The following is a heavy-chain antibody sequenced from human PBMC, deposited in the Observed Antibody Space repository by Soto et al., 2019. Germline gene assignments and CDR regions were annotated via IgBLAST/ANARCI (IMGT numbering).Heavy chain of an antibody. J-gene: IGHJ6*02. CDR1: GFTVSSNY. V-gene: IGHV3-53*01. Sequence: PGGSLRLSCAASGFTVSSNYMSWVRQAPGKGLEWVSVIYSGGSAYYADSVKGRFTISRDNSKNTLYLQMNSLRAEDTAVYYCAREKVYDYDVLTGYYQYYGMDVWGQGTTVTVSS. CDR2: IYSGGSA. CDR3: AREKVYDYDVLTGYYQYYGMDV. D-gene: IGHD3-9*01.